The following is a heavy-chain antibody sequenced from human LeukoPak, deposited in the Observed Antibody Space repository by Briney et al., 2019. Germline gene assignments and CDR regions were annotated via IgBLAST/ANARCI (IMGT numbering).Heavy chain of an antibody. Sequence: GESLRISCKGSGYSFTSYWISWVRQMPGKGLEWMGRIDPSDSYTNYSPSFQGHVTISADKSISTAYLQWSSLKASDTAMYYCARREIYCSSNSCYYYFDCWGQGTLVTVSS. CDR1: GYSFTSYW. CDR3: ARREIYCSSNSCYYYFDC. CDR2: IDPSDSYT. D-gene: IGHD2-2*01. V-gene: IGHV5-10-1*01. J-gene: IGHJ4*02.